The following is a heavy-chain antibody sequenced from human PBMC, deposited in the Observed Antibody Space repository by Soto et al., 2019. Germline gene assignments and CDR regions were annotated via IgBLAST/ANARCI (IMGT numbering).Heavy chain of an antibody. CDR3: AKGVEITMISGFDP. Sequence: GGSLRLSCAASGFTFSSYGMHWVRQAPGKGLEWVAVISYDGSNKYYADSVKGRFTISRDNSKNTLYLQMNSLRAEDTAVYYCAKGVEITMISGFDPWGQGTLVTVS. J-gene: IGHJ5*02. D-gene: IGHD3-22*01. V-gene: IGHV3-30*18. CDR2: ISYDGSNK. CDR1: GFTFSSYG.